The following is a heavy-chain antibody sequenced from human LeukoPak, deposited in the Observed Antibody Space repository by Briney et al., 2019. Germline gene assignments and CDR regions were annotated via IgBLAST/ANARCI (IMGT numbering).Heavy chain of an antibody. V-gene: IGHV1-18*01. D-gene: IGHD3-10*02. CDR2: ISASNGDT. CDR1: GYTFTNYG. Sequence: ASVKVSCKASGYTFTNYGITWVRQAPGQGLEWMGWISASNGDTHYLKKFQDRVTVTTHTPTSTAYMELRSLVSDDTPVYYCARESHVDRADFWGQGTLITVSS. J-gene: IGHJ4*02. CDR3: ARESHVDRADF.